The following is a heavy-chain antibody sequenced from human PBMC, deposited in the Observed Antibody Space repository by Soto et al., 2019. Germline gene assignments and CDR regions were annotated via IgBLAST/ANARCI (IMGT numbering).Heavy chain of an antibody. D-gene: IGHD6-13*01. CDR3: ARGKGGAAAEHYYYYYGMDV. V-gene: IGHV3-21*01. J-gene: IGHJ6*02. CDR1: GFTFNSYS. CDR2: ISSSSSYI. Sequence: GGSLRLSCAASGFTFNSYSMNWVRQAPGKGLEWVSSISSSSSYIYYADSVKGRFTISRDKAKNSLYLQMNSLRAEDTAVYYWARGKGGAAAEHYYYYYGMDVWGQGTTVTVSS.